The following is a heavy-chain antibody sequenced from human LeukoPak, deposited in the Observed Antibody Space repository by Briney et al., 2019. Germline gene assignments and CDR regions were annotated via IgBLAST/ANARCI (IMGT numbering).Heavy chain of an antibody. D-gene: IGHD3-9*01. CDR2: INPNSGGT. V-gene: IGHV1-2*02. Sequence: ASVKVSCKASGYTFTGYYMHWVRQAPGQGLEWMGWINPNSGGTNYAQKFQGRVTMTRDTSISTAYMELSRLRSDDTAVYYCARTPAPGITLRYFDWLLYYFDYWGQGTLVTVSS. J-gene: IGHJ4*02. CDR1: GYTFTGYY. CDR3: ARTPAPGITLRYFDWLLYYFDY.